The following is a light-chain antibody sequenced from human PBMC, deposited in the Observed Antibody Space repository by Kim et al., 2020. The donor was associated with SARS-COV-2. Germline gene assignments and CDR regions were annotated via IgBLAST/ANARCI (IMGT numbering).Light chain of an antibody. V-gene: IGLV2-11*03. CDR1: SNDVGVYNY. Sequence: GQSFTFSCTGTSNDVGVYNYVSWFQQHPGKAPTLMIYDVTHRPSGVPDRFSGSKSGNTASLTVSGLQAEDEADYLFSSYAGASTVVFGGGTQLTVL. CDR2: DVT. CDR3: SSYAGASTVV. J-gene: IGLJ2*01.